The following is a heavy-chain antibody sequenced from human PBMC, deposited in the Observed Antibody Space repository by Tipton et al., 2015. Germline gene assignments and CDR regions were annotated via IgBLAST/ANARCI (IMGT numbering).Heavy chain of an antibody. CDR2: ISYDASNK. V-gene: IGHV3-30*07. Sequence: SLRLSCAASGFTFSIYAIHWVRQAPGKGLEWVTGISYDASNKYYADSVKGRSTISRDNSKNTLFLQMNSLRGEDTAVYYCARDPNSSGWYGNFQLWGQGTLVTVSS. CDR3: ARDPNSSGWYGNFQL. CDR1: GFTFSIYA. J-gene: IGHJ1*01. D-gene: IGHD6-19*01.